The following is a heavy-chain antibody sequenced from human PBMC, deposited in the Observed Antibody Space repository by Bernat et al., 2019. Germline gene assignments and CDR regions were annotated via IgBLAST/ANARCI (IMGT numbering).Heavy chain of an antibody. CDR1: GYTFTSFA. Sequence: QVQLVQSGAEVKEPGASVKVSCKASGYTFTSFAISWVRQAPGQGLEWMGWISAHNGDTSYAQRFQGRVTMTIDTSTTTAYMELRSLTSDDTAVYYCARKWAYGSGTNYVHFDYWGQGTLVTVSS. D-gene: IGHD3-10*01. CDR3: ARKWAYGSGTNYVHFDY. J-gene: IGHJ4*02. V-gene: IGHV1-18*01. CDR2: ISAHNGDT.